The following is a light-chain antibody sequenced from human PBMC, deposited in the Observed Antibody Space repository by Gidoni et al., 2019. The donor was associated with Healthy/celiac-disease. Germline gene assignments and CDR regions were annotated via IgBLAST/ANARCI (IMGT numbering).Light chain of an antibody. CDR3: QQSYSTPCS. CDR1: QSISSY. CDR2: AAS. V-gene: IGKV1-39*01. Sequence: SVGDRVTITCRASQSISSYLNWYQQKPGKAPKLLIYAASSLQSGVPSRFSGSGSGTDFTLTISSLQPEDFATYYCQQSYSTPCSFGQGTKLEIK. J-gene: IGKJ2*04.